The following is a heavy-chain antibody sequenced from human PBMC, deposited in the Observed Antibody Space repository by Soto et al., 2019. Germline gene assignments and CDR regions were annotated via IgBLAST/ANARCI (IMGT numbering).Heavy chain of an antibody. Sequence: GSGKVSSKTSRYTFTSYYMHWVRQAPGQGLEWMGIINPSGGSTSYAQKFQGRVTMTRYTSTSTVYMELSSLRSEDTAVYYCARVSMVRGVITDYWGQGTLVTVSS. J-gene: IGHJ4*02. V-gene: IGHV1-46*01. CDR3: ARVSMVRGVITDY. D-gene: IGHD3-10*01. CDR2: INPSGGST. CDR1: RYTFTSYY.